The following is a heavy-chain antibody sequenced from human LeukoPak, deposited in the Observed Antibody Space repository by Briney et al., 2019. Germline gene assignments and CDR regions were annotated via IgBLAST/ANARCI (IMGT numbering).Heavy chain of an antibody. V-gene: IGHV4-59*12. D-gene: IGHD3-3*01. CDR1: GGSISSYY. CDR3: AREGGFYRPLDY. CDR2: VHLDGRT. Sequence: SETLPLTCTVSGGSISSYYWSWVRQPPGKGLEWIGEVHLDGRTNYNPSLESRLTMSVDLSENHISLKLTSVTAADTAVYYCAREGGFYRPLDYSGQGTLVTVSS. J-gene: IGHJ4*02.